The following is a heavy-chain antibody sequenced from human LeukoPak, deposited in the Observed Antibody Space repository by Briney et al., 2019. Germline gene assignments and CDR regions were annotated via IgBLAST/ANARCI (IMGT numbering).Heavy chain of an antibody. Sequence: GGSLRLSCAASGSTFSSYWMHWVRQAPGKGLVWVSRINSDGSRTTYADSVRGRFTISRDNAKNTLYLQMNSLRAEDTAVYYCARVLETAMVYGTFVYWGRGTLVTVSS. CDR3: ARVLETAMVYGTFVY. D-gene: IGHD5-18*01. J-gene: IGHJ4*02. CDR2: INSDGSRT. V-gene: IGHV3-74*01. CDR1: GSTFSSYW.